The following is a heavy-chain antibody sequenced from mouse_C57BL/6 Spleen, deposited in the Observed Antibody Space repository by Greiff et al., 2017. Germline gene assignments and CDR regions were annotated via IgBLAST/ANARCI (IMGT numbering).Heavy chain of an antibody. CDR2: IDPSDSYT. J-gene: IGHJ2*01. CDR1: GYTFTSYW. D-gene: IGHD1-1*01. CDR3: ARSRLRGYFDY. V-gene: IGHV1-69*01. Sequence: VQLQQPGAELVMPGASVKLSCKASGYTFTSYWMHWVKQRPGQGLEWIGEIDPSDSYTNYNQKFKGKSTLTVDKSSSTAYMQLSSLTSEDSAVYYCARSRLRGYFDYWGQGTTLTVSS.